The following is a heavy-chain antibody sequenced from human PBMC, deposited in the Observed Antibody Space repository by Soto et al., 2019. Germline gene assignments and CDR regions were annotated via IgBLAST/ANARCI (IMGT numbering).Heavy chain of an antibody. J-gene: IGHJ6*02. CDR3: ARDLGATMIVVVSFGMDV. Sequence: GASVKVSCKSSGYTFTSYAMHWVRQAPGQGLEWMGWINPNSGGTNYAQKFQGWVTMTRDTSISTAYMELSRLRSDDTAVYYCARDLGATMIVVVSFGMDVWGQGTTVTVSS. CDR1: GYTFTSYA. CDR2: INPNSGGT. V-gene: IGHV1-2*04. D-gene: IGHD3-22*01.